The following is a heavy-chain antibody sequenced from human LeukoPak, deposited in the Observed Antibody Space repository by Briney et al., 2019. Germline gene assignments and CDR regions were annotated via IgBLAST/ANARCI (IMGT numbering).Heavy chain of an antibody. CDR3: ASGDDSSGYSTFDI. CDR2: INHSEST. V-gene: IGHV4-34*01. Sequence: SETLSLTCAVYGGSLSGYYWSWIRQPPGKGLEWIGEINHSESTNYNPSLKSRVTISVDTSKNQFSLKLSSVTAADTAVYYCASGDDSSGYSTFDIWGQGTMVTVSS. D-gene: IGHD3-22*01. CDR1: GGSLSGYY. J-gene: IGHJ3*02.